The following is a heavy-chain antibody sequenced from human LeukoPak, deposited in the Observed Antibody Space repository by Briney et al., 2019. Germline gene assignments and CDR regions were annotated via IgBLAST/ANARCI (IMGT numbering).Heavy chain of an antibody. CDR3: AREPHRIVFSFGGGWFDP. J-gene: IGHJ5*02. V-gene: IGHV1-18*01. CDR1: GYTFTSYG. D-gene: IGHD1-14*01. Sequence: ASVKVSCKASGYTFTSYGISWVRQAPGQGLEWVGWISAYNGNTNYAQKLQGRVTMTTDTSTSTAYMELRSLRSDDTAVYYCAREPHRIVFSFGGGWFDPWGQGTLVTVSP. CDR2: ISAYNGNT.